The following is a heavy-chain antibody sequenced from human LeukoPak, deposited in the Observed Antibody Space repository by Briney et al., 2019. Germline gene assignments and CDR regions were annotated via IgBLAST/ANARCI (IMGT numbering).Heavy chain of an antibody. V-gene: IGHV1-2*06. CDR1: GYTFTGYY. Sequence: ASVKVSCKASGYTFTGYYMHWVRQAPGQGLEWMGRINPNSGGTNYAQKFQGRVTMTSDTSISTAYMELSRLRSDDTAVYYCASLRYSSSWHDYWGQGTLVTVSS. CDR2: INPNSGGT. D-gene: IGHD6-13*01. J-gene: IGHJ4*02. CDR3: ASLRYSSSWHDY.